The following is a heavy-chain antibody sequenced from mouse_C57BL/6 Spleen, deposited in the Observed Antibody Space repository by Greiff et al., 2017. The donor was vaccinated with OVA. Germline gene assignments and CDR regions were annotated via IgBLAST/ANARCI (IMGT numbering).Heavy chain of an antibody. CDR3: ARKSTTVVGDYAMDD. D-gene: IGHD1-1*01. J-gene: IGHJ4*01. Sequence: EVQLQQSGPELVKPGASVKIPCKASGYTFTDYNMDWVKQSHGKSLEWIGDINPNNGGTIYNQKFKGKATLTVDKSSSTAYMELRSLTSEDTAVYYCARKSTTVVGDYAMDDWGQGTSVTVSS. CDR2: INPNNGGT. V-gene: IGHV1-18*01. CDR1: GYTFTDYN.